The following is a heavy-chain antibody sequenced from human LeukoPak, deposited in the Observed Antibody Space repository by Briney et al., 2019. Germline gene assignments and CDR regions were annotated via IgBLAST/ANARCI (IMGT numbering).Heavy chain of an antibody. Sequence: PGGSLRLSCAASGFTFSDYYMSWVRQAPGKGLEWVAVISYDGSNKYYADSVKGRFTISRDNSKNTLYLQMNSLRAEDTAVYYCAKALWEYSSSSPWFDPWGQGTLVTVSS. CDR2: ISYDGSNK. D-gene: IGHD6-6*01. CDR3: AKALWEYSSSSPWFDP. J-gene: IGHJ5*02. CDR1: GFTFSDYY. V-gene: IGHV3-30*18.